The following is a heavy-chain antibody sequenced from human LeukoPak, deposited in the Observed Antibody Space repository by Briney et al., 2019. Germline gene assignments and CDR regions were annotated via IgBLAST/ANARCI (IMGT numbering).Heavy chain of an antibody. CDR3: ARVVSIPELLPSVDAFDI. Sequence: GGSLRLSCAASGFTFSSYSMNWVRQAPGKGLEWVSSISSSSSYIYYADSVKGRFTISRDNAKNSLYLQMNSLRAEDTAVYYCARVVSIPELLPSVDAFDIWGQGTMVTVSS. CDR1: GFTFSSYS. V-gene: IGHV3-21*01. D-gene: IGHD3-10*01. CDR2: ISSSSSYI. J-gene: IGHJ3*02.